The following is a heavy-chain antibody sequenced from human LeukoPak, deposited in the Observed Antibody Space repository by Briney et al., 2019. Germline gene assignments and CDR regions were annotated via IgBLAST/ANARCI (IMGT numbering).Heavy chain of an antibody. CDR3: ARDFGDNFSWFDP. Sequence: ASVKVSCKASGYTFTSYDINWVRQATGQGLEWMGWMNVNSGNTGYVQKFQGRVTMTRSTSISTAYMELSSLRSEDTAVYYCARDFGDNFSWFDPWGQGTLVTVSS. J-gene: IGHJ5*02. CDR1: GYTFTSYD. CDR2: MNVNSGNT. V-gene: IGHV1-8*01. D-gene: IGHD4-17*01.